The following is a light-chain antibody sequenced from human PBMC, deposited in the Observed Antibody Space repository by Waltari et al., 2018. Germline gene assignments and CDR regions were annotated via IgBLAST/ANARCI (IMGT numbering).Light chain of an antibody. CDR2: AAS. Sequence: AIRMTQSPSSLSASTGHRVTITCRASRGISSYLAWYQQKPGKAPKLLIYAASTLQSGVPSRFSGSGSGTDFTLTISCLQSEDFATYYCQQYYSYPLTFGGGTKVEIK. V-gene: IGKV1-8*01. CDR3: QQYYSYPLT. J-gene: IGKJ4*01. CDR1: RGISSY.